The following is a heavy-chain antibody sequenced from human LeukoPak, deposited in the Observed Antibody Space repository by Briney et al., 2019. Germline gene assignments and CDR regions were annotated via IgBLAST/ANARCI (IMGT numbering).Heavy chain of an antibody. CDR1: GFTFSSYG. V-gene: IGHV3-30*18. CDR3: AKGRYYYYYGMDV. J-gene: IGHJ6*02. CDR2: ISYDGSNK. Sequence: GRSLRLSCAASGFTFSSYGMHWVRQAPGKGLEWVAVISYDGSNKYYADSVKGRFTISRDNSKNTLYLQMNSLRAEDTAVYYCAKGRYYYYYGMDVWGQGTTVTVSS.